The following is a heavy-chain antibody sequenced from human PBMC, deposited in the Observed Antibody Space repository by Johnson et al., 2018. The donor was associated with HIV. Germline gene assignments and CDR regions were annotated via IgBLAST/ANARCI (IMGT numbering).Heavy chain of an antibody. J-gene: IGHJ3*02. CDR2: INWSGGTT. CDR3: AREGGIVAAQGDAFDI. Sequence: MMLVESGGGVERPGGSLRLSCAGSGFTFDDHGMSWVRQVPGKGLEWVSGINWSGGTTGYADSVKGRFTISRDNTKNSLDLQMNSLRAEDTALYYCAREGGIVAAQGDAFDIWGQGTMVTVSS. V-gene: IGHV3-20*04. CDR1: GFTFDDHG. D-gene: IGHD1-26*01.